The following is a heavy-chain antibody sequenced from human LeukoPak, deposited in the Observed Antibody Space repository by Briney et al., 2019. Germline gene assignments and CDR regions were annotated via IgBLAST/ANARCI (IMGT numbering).Heavy chain of an antibody. CDR2: INHSGSN. D-gene: IGHD2-8*01. V-gene: IGHV4-34*01. Sequence: SETLSLTCAVYGGSFSGYYWSWIRQPPGKGLEWIGEINHSGSNNYNPSLKSRVTISVDTSKNQFSLKLSSVTAADTAVYYCARVAYCTNGVCYDYFDYWGQGTLVTVSS. J-gene: IGHJ4*02. CDR1: GGSFSGYY. CDR3: ARVAYCTNGVCYDYFDY.